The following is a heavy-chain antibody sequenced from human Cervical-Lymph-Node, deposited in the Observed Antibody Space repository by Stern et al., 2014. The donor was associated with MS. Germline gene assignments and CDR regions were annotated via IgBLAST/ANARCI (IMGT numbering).Heavy chain of an antibody. V-gene: IGHV1-69*01. D-gene: IGHD3/OR15-3a*01. J-gene: IGHJ5*02. CDR2: IIPIFGP. Sequence: DQLVESGAEVKRPGSSVRVSCEVFGGTFSSTGINWGRQAPGRGLEWVGGIIPIFGPKYAPEFPGTVTISADESASTAYLDLRSLISADTAVFYCVGPDFHLWGQGTLVTVSS. CDR1: GGTFSSTG. CDR3: VGPDFHL.